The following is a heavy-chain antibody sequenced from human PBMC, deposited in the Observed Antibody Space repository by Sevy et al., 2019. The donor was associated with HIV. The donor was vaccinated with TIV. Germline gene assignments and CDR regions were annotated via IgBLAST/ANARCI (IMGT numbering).Heavy chain of an antibody. V-gene: IGHV4-39*01. J-gene: IGHJ1*01. CDR2: TYYRGGT. CDR3: ANGAVLPFVERAEFFQY. CDR1: GGSVSNTTYY. D-gene: IGHD3-3*01. Sequence: SETLSLTCTVSGGSVSNTTYYWIWIRQPPGKGLEWVGSTYYRGGTYYNPSLKRRVTISVDTPKNQFSLKLRSVTAADTALYYCANGAVLPFVERAEFFQYWGQGTLVTVSS.